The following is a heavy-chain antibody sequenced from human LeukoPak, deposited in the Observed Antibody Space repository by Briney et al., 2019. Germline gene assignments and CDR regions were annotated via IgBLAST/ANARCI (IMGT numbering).Heavy chain of an antibody. D-gene: IGHD3-3*01. V-gene: IGHV1-69*01. CDR1: GGTFSSYA. J-gene: IGHJ6*03. CDR3: ARAGAIFGVVKHYYYYYMDV. CDR2: IIPIFGTA. Sequence: SSVKVSCKASGGTFSSYAISWVRQAPGQGLEWMGGIIPIFGTANYAQKFQGRVTITADESTSTAYMELSSLRSEATAVYYCARAGAIFGVVKHYYYYYMDVWGKGTTVTVSS.